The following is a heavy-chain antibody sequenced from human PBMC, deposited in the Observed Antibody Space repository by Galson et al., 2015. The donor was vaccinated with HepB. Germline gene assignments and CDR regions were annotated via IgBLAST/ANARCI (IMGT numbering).Heavy chain of an antibody. V-gene: IGHV3-7*04. J-gene: IGHJ5*02. CDR3: TRGGSKLRFLDTGWFDP. CDR2: IKQDGSEK. D-gene: IGHD3-3*01. CDR1: GFTFSSYW. Sequence: SLRLSCAASGFTFSSYWMSWVRQAPGKGLEWVANIKQDGSEKYYVDSVKGRFTISRDNAKNSLYLQMNSLRAEDTAVYYCTRGGSKLRFLDTGWFDPWGQGTLVTVSS.